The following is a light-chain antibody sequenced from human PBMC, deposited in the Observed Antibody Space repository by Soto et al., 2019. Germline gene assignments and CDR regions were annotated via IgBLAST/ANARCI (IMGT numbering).Light chain of an antibody. J-gene: IGKJ1*01. Sequence: EIVLTQSPGTLSLSPGERATLSCGASQTVTSTYLARYQQKPGQAPRLLLYGASSGATGIPDRFSGGGSGPHFTLTLSKMEPEDFAMYFCHQYGSSPWTFGQGTKVEIK. V-gene: IGKV3-20*01. CDR2: GAS. CDR3: HQYGSSPWT. CDR1: QTVTSTY.